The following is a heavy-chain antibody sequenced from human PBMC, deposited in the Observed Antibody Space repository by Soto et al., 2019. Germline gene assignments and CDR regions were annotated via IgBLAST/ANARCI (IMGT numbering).Heavy chain of an antibody. CDR1: GFTFDDYA. J-gene: IGHJ4*02. CDR3: AKARITIFGVAYYFDY. D-gene: IGHD3-3*01. CDR2: ISWNSGSI. V-gene: IGHV3-9*01. Sequence: GGSLRLSCAASGFTFDDYAMHWVRQAPGKGLEWVSGISWNSGSIGYADSVKGRFTISRDNAKNSLYLQMNSLRAEDTALYYCAKARITIFGVAYYFDYWGQGTLVTVSS.